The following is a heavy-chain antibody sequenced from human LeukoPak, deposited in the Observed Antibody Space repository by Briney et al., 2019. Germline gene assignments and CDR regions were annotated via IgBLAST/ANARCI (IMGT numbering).Heavy chain of an antibody. Sequence: ASVKVSCKASGGTFSSYAISWVRQAPGQGLEWMGRIIPIFGTANYAQKFQGRVTITTDESTSTAYMELSSLRSEDTAVYYCARDLARLDLEWLLNWFDPWGQGTLVTVSS. CDR1: GGTFSSYA. J-gene: IGHJ5*02. V-gene: IGHV1-69*05. CDR3: ARDLARLDLEWLLNWFDP. CDR2: IIPIFGTA. D-gene: IGHD3-3*01.